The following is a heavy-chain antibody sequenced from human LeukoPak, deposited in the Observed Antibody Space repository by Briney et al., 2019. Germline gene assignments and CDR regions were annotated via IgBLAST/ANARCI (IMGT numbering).Heavy chain of an antibody. CDR3: ARGAAAADNWFDP. V-gene: IGHV1-18*01. D-gene: IGHD6-13*01. CDR2: ISAYNGNT. Sequence: GSSVKVSCKASGGTFSRYAISWVRQAPGQGLEWMGWISAYNGNTNYAQKLQGRVTMTTDTYTNIASDDTAVYYCARGAAAADNWFDPWGQGTLVTVSS. J-gene: IGHJ5*02. CDR1: GGTFSRYA.